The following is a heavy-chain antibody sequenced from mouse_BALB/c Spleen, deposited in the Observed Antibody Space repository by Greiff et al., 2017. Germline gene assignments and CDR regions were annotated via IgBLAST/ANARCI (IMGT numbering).Heavy chain of an antibody. Sequence: VQLQESGAELMKPGASVKISCKATGYTFSSYWIEWVKQRPGQGLEWIGEINPSNGRTNYNEKFKSKATLTVDKSSSTAYMQLSSLTSEDSAVYYCARSGTLSGAMDYWGQGTSVTVSS. J-gene: IGHJ4*01. CDR2: INPSNGRT. CDR1: GYTFSSYW. CDR3: ARSGTLSGAMDY. V-gene: IGHV1S81*02. D-gene: IGHD3-1*01.